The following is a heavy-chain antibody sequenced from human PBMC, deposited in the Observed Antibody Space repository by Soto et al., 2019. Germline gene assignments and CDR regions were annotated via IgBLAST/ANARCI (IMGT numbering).Heavy chain of an antibody. CDR3: ARETSYYHYDPTSAPVI. D-gene: IGHD3-22*01. V-gene: IGHV3-21*01. J-gene: IGHJ3*02. CDR1: GFTFSSYS. Sequence: PGGSLRLSCAASGFTFSSYSMNWVRQAPGKGLEWVSSISSSSSYIYYADSVKGRFTISRDNAKNSLYLQMNSLRAEDTAVYYCARETSYYHYDPTSAPVIWGQGTMVTVSS. CDR2: ISSSSSYI.